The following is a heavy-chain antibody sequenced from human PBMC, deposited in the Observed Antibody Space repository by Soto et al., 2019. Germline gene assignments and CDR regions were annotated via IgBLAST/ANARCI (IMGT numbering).Heavy chain of an antibody. J-gene: IGHJ4*02. CDR1: GFTFSSYG. Sequence: TGGSLRLSCAASGFTFSSYGMHWVRQAPGKGLEWVAVISYDGSNKYYADSVKGRFTISRDNSKNTLYLQMNSLRAEDTAVYYCAKPRHWGSGSYYPLHYWGQGTLVTVS. CDR2: ISYDGSNK. CDR3: AKPRHWGSGSYYPLHY. D-gene: IGHD3-10*01. V-gene: IGHV3-30*18.